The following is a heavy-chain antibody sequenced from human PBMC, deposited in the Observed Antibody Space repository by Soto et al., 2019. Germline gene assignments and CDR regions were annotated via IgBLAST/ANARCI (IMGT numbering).Heavy chain of an antibody. CDR1: GGTFSSYA. V-gene: IGHV1-69*12. J-gene: IGHJ5*02. CDR3: ARVGSREIGPNTNNWFDP. CDR2: IIPIFGTA. D-gene: IGHD3-22*01. Sequence: QVQLVQSGAEVKKPGSSVKVSCKASGGTFSSYAISWVRQAPGQGLEWMGGIIPIFGTANYAQKFQGRVTITADEPTSTAYMELSSLRSEDTAVYYCARVGSREIGPNTNNWFDPWGQGTLVTVSS.